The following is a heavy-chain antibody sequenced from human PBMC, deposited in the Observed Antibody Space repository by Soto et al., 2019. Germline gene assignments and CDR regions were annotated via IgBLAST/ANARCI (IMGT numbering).Heavy chain of an antibody. D-gene: IGHD3-10*01. CDR3: ARRLPGSGTYSLDF. V-gene: IGHV4-59*08. J-gene: IGHJ4*02. Sequence: WTWIRQTPEKGLEWIGSVHHSGSDTYAPSLQSRVTISVDTSKNQFSLRLTSLTAADTAMYYCARRLPGSGTYSLDFWGQGTLVTFSS. CDR2: VHHSGSD.